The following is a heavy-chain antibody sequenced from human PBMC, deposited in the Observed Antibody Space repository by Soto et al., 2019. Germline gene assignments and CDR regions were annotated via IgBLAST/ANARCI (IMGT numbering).Heavy chain of an antibody. CDR1: GFTFSNYA. CDR2: ISGSGGST. J-gene: IGHJ4*02. D-gene: IGHD4-17*01. V-gene: IGHV3-23*01. CDR3: AKHLGKHDYSDYTVIAY. Sequence: PGGSLRLSCAASGFTFSNYAMSWVRQAPGKGLEWVSVISGSGGSTYYADSVKGRFTISRDNSKNTLYLQINSLRAEDTAVYYYAKHLGKHDYSDYTVIAYWGQGTLV.